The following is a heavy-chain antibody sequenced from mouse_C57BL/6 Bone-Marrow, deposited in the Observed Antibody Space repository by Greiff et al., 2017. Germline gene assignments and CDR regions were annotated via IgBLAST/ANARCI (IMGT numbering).Heavy chain of an antibody. CDR1: GFTFSDYG. D-gene: IGHD2-2*01. CDR3: ARGDYAYEGAWFAY. CDR2: ISSGSSTI. J-gene: IGHJ3*01. V-gene: IGHV5-17*01. Sequence: EVKVVESGGGLVKPGGSLKLSCAASGFTFSDYGMHWVRQAPEKGLKWVAYISSGSSTIYSTDTVKGRFTISRAHAKHILFLQMTSLRSENAAMYYCARGDYAYEGAWFAYWGQGTLVTVSA.